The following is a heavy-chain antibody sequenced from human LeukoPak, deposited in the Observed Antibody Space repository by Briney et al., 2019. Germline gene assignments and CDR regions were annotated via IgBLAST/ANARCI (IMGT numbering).Heavy chain of an antibody. CDR3: ARDYYYDSSGYVDY. CDR1: GYTFTSYG. D-gene: IGHD3-22*01. CDR2: ISAYNGNA. V-gene: IGHV1-18*01. J-gene: IGHJ4*02. Sequence: GASVKVSCKASGYTFTSYGISWVRQAPGQGLEWMGWISAYNGNANYAQNLQGRITITTDTPTSTAYMELTSLRSDDTAVYYCARDYYYDSSGYVDYWGQGTLVTVTS.